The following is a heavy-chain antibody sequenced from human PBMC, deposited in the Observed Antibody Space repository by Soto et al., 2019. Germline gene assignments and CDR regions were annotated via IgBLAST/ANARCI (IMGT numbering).Heavy chain of an antibody. CDR1: GFTFSSYG. CDR2: ISGSGGST. J-gene: IGHJ4*02. D-gene: IGHD2-15*01. CDR3: AKDLVGSNADYFDY. Sequence: PGGSLRLSCAASGFTFSSYGMHWVRQAPGKGMEWVAAISGSGGSTYYADSVKGRFTISRDNSKNTLYLQMNSLRAEDAAVYYCAKDLVGSNADYFDYWGQGTLVTVSS. V-gene: IGHV3-23*01.